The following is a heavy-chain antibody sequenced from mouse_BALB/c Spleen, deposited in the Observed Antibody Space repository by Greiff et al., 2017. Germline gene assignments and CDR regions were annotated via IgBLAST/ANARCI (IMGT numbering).Heavy chain of an antibody. J-gene: IGHJ4*01. CDR3: TRRTTAPPYYAMDY. V-gene: IGHV1S81*02. CDR2: INPSNGGT. Sequence: QVQLQQSGAELVKPGASVKLSCKASGYTFTSYYMYWVKQRPGQGLEWIGEINPSNGGTNFNEKFKSKATLTVDKSSSTAYMQLSSLTSEDSAVYYCTRRTTAPPYYAMDYWGQGTSVTVSS. CDR1: GYTFTSYY. D-gene: IGHD1-2*01.